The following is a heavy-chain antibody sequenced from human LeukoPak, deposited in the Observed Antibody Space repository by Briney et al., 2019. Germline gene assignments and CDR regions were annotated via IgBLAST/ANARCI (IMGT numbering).Heavy chain of an antibody. J-gene: IGHJ4*02. CDR2: IYHSGST. CDR3: ARDRSSGYYPFFDY. CDR1: GYSISSGYY. Sequence: SETLSLTCAVSGYSISSGYYWGWIRQPPGKGPEWIGSIYHSGSTYYNPSLKSRVTISVDTSKNQFSLKLSSVTSADTAVYYCARDRSSGYYPFFDYWGQGTLVTVSS. D-gene: IGHD3-22*01. V-gene: IGHV4-38-2*02.